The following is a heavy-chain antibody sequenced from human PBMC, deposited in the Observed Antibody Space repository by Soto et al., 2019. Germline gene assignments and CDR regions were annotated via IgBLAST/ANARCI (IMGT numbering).Heavy chain of an antibody. CDR2: INHSGST. CDR1: GGSFSGYY. Sequence: SETLSLTCAVYGGSFSGYYWSWIRQPPGKGLEWIGEINHSGSTNYNPSLKSRVTISVDTSKNQFSLKLSSVTAADTAVYYCARAPNSGLVMVNFDYWGQGTLVTVSS. J-gene: IGHJ4*02. D-gene: IGHD3-9*01. V-gene: IGHV4-34*01. CDR3: ARAPNSGLVMVNFDY.